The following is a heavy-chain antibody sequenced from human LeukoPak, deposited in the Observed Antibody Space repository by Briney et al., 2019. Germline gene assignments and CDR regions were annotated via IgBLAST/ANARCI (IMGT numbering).Heavy chain of an antibody. J-gene: IGHJ3*01. CDR3: AHRRSNYYDSSGYPLDAFHV. V-gene: IGHV2-5*02. CDR2: IYWDDDK. D-gene: IGHD3-22*01. Sequence: SGPTLVKPTQTLTLTCTFSGFSLSTSGVGVGWIRQPPGKALEWLALIYWDDDKRYSPSLKSRLTITKDTSKNQVVLTMTNMDPVDTATYYCAHRRSNYYDSSGYPLDAFHVWGQGTMVTVS. CDR1: GFSLSTSGVG.